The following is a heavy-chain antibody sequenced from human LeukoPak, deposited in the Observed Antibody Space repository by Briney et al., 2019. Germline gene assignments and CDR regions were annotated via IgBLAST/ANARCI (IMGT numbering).Heavy chain of an antibody. CDR1: GYTFTSYG. CDR3: AGDLNGITGTTFDY. CDR2: ISAYNGNT. V-gene: IGHV1-18*01. Sequence: ASVKVSCKASGYTFTSYGISWVRQAPGQGLEWMGWISAYNGNTNYAQKLQGRVTMTTDTSTSTAYMELRSLRSDDTAVYYCAGDLNGITGTTFDYWGQGTLVTVSS. J-gene: IGHJ4*02. D-gene: IGHD1-20*01.